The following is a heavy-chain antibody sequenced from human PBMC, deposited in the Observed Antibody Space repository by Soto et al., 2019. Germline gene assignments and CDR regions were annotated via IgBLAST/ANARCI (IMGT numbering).Heavy chain of an antibody. J-gene: IGHJ6*02. Sequence: XGSLTLSCSASGFTFSSYEMNWVRQAPGKGLEWVSYISSSGSTIYYADSVNGRFTISRDNAKNSLYLQMNSLRAEDTAVYYCAREYSSSSFNYYGMDVWGQGTTVTVSS. CDR3: AREYSSSSFNYYGMDV. V-gene: IGHV3-48*03. CDR1: GFTFSSYE. D-gene: IGHD6-6*01. CDR2: ISSSGSTI.